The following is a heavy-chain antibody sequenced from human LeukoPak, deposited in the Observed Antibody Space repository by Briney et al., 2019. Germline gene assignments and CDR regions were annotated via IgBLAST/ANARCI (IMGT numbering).Heavy chain of an antibody. D-gene: IGHD3-3*01. CDR3: ASQDYTENYFDY. Sequence: SETLSLTCTVSGYSISSGYYWGWIRQPPGKGLEWIGSIYHSGSTYYNPSLKSRVTISVDTSNNQFSLKLSSVTAADTAVYYCASQDYTENYFDYWGQGTLVTVSS. J-gene: IGHJ4*02. CDR2: IYHSGST. V-gene: IGHV4-38-2*02. CDR1: GYSISSGYY.